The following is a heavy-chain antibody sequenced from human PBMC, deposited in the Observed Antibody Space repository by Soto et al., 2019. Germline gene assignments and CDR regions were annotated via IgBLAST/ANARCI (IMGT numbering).Heavy chain of an antibody. CDR2: IKQDGTEK. D-gene: IGHD3-10*01. CDR1: GLTFSNLW. CDR3: ATRPQNTYYYGXFDW. J-gene: IGHJ4*02. Sequence: PGGSLRLSCVVSGLTFSNLWMSWVRQAPGKGLEWVANIKQDGTEKNYVDSVKGRFTISRDNAKESLYLQMNSLRVEDTAVYYCATRPQNTYYYGXFDWWGPGTLVTVSS. V-gene: IGHV3-7*01.